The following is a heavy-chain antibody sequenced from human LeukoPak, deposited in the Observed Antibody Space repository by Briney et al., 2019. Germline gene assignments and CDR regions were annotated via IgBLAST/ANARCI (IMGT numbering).Heavy chain of an antibody. CDR2: VNPNSGGT. CDR3: ATARCGGDCFPSFDY. V-gene: IGHV1-2*04. J-gene: IGHJ4*02. CDR1: GYTFTGYY. D-gene: IGHD2-21*02. Sequence: ASVKVSCKASGYTFTGYYIHWVRQAPGQGLEWMGWVNPNSGGTNYAQKFQGWVTMTRDTSINTAYMELNRLNPDDTAVYYCATARCGGDCFPSFDYWGQGTLVTVSP.